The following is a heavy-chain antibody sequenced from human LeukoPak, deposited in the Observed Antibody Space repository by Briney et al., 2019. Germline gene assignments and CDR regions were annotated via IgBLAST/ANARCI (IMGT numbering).Heavy chain of an antibody. CDR1: GFTFSSYA. J-gene: IGHJ5*02. CDR2: ISGSGGST. CDR3: ARVQYYYGSGVNWFDP. V-gene: IGHV3-23*01. D-gene: IGHD3-10*01. Sequence: GGSLRLSCAASGFTFSSYAMSWVRQAPGKGLEWVSAISGSGGSTYYADSVKGRFTISRDNSKNTLYLQMNSLRAEDTAVYYCARVQYYYGSGVNWFDPWGQGTLVTVSS.